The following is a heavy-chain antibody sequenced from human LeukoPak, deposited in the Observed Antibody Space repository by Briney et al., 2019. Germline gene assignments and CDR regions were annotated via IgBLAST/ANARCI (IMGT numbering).Heavy chain of an antibody. V-gene: IGHV1-18*01. D-gene: IGHD3-22*01. CDR3: ARDRPMIVVVPSFDY. CDR1: GYTFTSYG. J-gene: IGHJ4*02. CDR2: ISAYNGNT. Sequence: ASVKVSCKASGYTFTSYGISWVRQAPGQGLEWMGWISAYNGNTNYAQKLQCRITMSTDTSTSTAYMELRSLRSDDTAVYYCARDRPMIVVVPSFDYWGQGTLVTVSS.